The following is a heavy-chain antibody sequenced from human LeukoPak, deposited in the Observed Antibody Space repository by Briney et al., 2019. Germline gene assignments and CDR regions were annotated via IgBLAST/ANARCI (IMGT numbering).Heavy chain of an antibody. D-gene: IGHD5-24*01. V-gene: IGHV3-21*01. CDR3: ARERDGYNYASAQFQH. J-gene: IGHJ1*01. Sequence: GGSLRLSCAASGFTFSSYSMNWVRQAPGKGLEWVSSISSSSSYIYYADSVKGRFTISRDNAKNSLYLQMNSLRAEDTAVYYCARERDGYNYASAQFQHWGLGTLVTVSS. CDR1: GFTFSSYS. CDR2: ISSSSSYI.